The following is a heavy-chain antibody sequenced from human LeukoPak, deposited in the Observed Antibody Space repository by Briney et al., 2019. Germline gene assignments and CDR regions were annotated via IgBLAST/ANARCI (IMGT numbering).Heavy chain of an antibody. Sequence: GGSLRLSRAASGFTFSSYEMNWVRQAPGKGLEWVSYISSSGSTIYYADSVKGRFTISRDNAKNSLYLQMNSLRAEDTAVYYCARDFNYGPFDYWGQGTLVTVSS. V-gene: IGHV3-48*03. D-gene: IGHD4-11*01. CDR3: ARDFNYGPFDY. CDR1: GFTFSSYE. CDR2: ISSSGSTI. J-gene: IGHJ4*02.